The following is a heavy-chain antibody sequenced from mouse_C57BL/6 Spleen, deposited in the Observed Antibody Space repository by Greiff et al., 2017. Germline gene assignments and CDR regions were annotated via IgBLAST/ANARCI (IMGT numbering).Heavy chain of an antibody. CDR3: ARSTTQATWFAY. Sequence: QVQLQQPGAELVMPGASVKLSCKASGYTFTSYWMHWVKQRPGQGLEWIGEIDPSDSYTNYNQKFKGKSTLTVDKSSSTAYMQLSSLTSEDSAVYYCARSTTQATWFAYWGQGTLGTVSA. D-gene: IGHD3-2*02. CDR1: GYTFTSYW. CDR2: IDPSDSYT. V-gene: IGHV1-69*01. J-gene: IGHJ3*01.